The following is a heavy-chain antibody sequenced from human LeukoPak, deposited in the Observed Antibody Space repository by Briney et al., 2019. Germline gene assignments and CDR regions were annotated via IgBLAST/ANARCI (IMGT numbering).Heavy chain of an antibody. Sequence: GASVKVSCKASGYTFTSYAMHWVRQAPGQRLEWMGWINASNGNTKYSQKFQGRVTITRDTSASTAYMELSSLRSEDTAVYYCARDGVRPGSSGWYVLARWFDPWGQGTLVTVSS. D-gene: IGHD6-19*01. V-gene: IGHV1-3*01. CDR3: ARDGVRPGSSGWYVLARWFDP. CDR1: GYTFTSYA. J-gene: IGHJ5*02. CDR2: INASNGNT.